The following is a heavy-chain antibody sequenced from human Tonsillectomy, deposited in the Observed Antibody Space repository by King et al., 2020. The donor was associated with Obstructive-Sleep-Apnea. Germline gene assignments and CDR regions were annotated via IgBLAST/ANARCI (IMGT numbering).Heavy chain of an antibody. CDR2: IYDSGST. Sequence: HVQLQESGPGLVKPSQTLSLTCTVSGGSISSGNYYWSWIRQPPGKGLEWIGYIYDSGSTYYNPSLKGRVTISLDTSNNQFSLKMSSVTAADTAVYYCARVDTAMPPNWFDPWGQGTLVTVSS. D-gene: IGHD5-18*01. CDR1: GGSISSGNYY. J-gene: IGHJ5*02. V-gene: IGHV4-30-4*01. CDR3: ARVDTAMPPNWFDP.